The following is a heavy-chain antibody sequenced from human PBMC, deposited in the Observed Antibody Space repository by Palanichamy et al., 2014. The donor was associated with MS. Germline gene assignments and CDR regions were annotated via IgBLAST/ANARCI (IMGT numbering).Heavy chain of an antibody. V-gene: IGHV4-34*01. J-gene: IGHJ5*02. Sequence: VQLQQWGGRTVEAFGDPVPHLRCLWWVRSVVTTGAGSASPHGKGLEWIGEINHSGSTNYNPSLKSRVTISVDTSKNQFSLKLSSVTAADTAVYYCSATPNWFDPWGQGTLVTVSS. CDR2: INHSGST. CDR3: SATPNWFDP. CDR1: WVRSVVTT.